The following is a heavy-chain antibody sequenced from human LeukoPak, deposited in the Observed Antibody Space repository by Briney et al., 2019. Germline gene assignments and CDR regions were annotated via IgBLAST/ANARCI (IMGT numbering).Heavy chain of an antibody. CDR2: ISWNSGSI. Sequence: GGSLRLSCAASGFTFDDYAMHWVRQAPGKGLEWVSGISWNSGSIGYADSVKGRFTISRDNAKNSLYLQMNSLRAEDTALYYCAKGMRDSGYDSPFDYWGQGTLVTVSS. V-gene: IGHV3-9*01. J-gene: IGHJ4*02. CDR1: GFTFDDYA. CDR3: AKGMRDSGYDSPFDY. D-gene: IGHD5-12*01.